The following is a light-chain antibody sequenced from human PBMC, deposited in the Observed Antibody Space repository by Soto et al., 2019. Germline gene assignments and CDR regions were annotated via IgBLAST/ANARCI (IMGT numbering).Light chain of an antibody. CDR1: DIRTRS. CDR2: DDS. V-gene: IGLV3-21*02. Sequence: SYELTQPPSLSVAPGQTATITCGGDDIRTRSLHWYQQKPGQAPVLVVYDDSDSVIPERFSGSNSGNTATLTICRAEAGDEADDYFQVWDFVTDHAVFGGGTK. CDR3: QVWDFVTDHAV. J-gene: IGLJ2*01.